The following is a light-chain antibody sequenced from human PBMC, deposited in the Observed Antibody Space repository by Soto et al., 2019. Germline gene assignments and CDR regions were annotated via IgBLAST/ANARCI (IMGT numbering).Light chain of an antibody. CDR2: EVV. CDR3: KSYAGSNTYV. CDR1: KNDIGVYDF. J-gene: IGLJ1*01. Sequence: QSVLTQPPSASGSPGQSVTISGTGTKNDIGVYDFVSWYQHHPGKAPRLIIYEVVQRPSGVPDRFSGSKSGNTASLTVSGLQAANAADYFCKSYAGSNTYVFGSGTKV. V-gene: IGLV2-8*01.